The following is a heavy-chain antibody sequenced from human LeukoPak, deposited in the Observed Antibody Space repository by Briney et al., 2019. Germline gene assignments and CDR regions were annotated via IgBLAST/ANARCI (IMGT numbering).Heavy chain of an antibody. CDR2: ITSTTGVM. Sequence: GGSLRLSCAASGFIFSDHYMSWVRQAPGKGLEWVSSITSTTGVMYYSDSVKGRFTISRDNAKNSLYLQMNSLRAEDTAIYYCAREGYGPVNYPIDLWGQGTLVTVSS. V-gene: IGHV3-69-1*01. D-gene: IGHD3-10*01. CDR3: AREGYGPVNYPIDL. J-gene: IGHJ5*02. CDR1: GFIFSDHY.